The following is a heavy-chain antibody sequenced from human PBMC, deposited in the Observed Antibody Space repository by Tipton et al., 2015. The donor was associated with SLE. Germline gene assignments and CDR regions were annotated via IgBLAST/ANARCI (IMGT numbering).Heavy chain of an antibody. CDR3: ARFDYSNWDDY. CDR2: IYYSGST. Sequence: TLSLTCTVSGYSISSGYYWGWIRQPPGKGLEWIGYIYYSGSTYYNPSLQSRLTMSVDTSRNQFSLKLTSVTAADTAVYFCARFDYSNWDDYWGQGSLVTVSS. V-gene: IGHV4-31*03. J-gene: IGHJ4*02. CDR1: GYSISSGYY. D-gene: IGHD4-11*01.